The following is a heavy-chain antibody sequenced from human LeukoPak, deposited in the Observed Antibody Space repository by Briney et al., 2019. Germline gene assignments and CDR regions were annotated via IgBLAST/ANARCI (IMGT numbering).Heavy chain of an antibody. CDR2: INHSGST. CDR3: ARGSERQYYYDSSGYYYFDY. J-gene: IGHJ4*02. D-gene: IGHD3-22*01. CDR1: GGSIRSSYYY. V-gene: IGHV4-39*07. Sequence: SETLSLTCTVSGGSIRSSYYYWGWIRQPPGKGLEWIGEINHSGSTNYNPSLKSRVTISVDTSKNQFSLKLSSVTAADTAVYYCARGSERQYYYDSSGYYYFDYWGQGTLVTVSS.